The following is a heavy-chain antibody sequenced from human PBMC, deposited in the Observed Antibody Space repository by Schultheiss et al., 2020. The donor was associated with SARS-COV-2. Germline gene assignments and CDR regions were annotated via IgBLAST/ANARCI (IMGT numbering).Heavy chain of an antibody. CDR2: IWYDGSNK. CDR3: ARDGWIVATICTFDI. CDR1: GFIFNNYG. Sequence: GSLRLSCAASGFIFNNYGMHWVRQAPGKGLEWVAVIWYDGSNKYYADSVKGRFTISRDNSKNTLYLQMNSLRAEDTAVYYCARDGWIVATICTFDIWGQGTMVTVSS. V-gene: IGHV3-33*01. D-gene: IGHD5-12*01. J-gene: IGHJ3*02.